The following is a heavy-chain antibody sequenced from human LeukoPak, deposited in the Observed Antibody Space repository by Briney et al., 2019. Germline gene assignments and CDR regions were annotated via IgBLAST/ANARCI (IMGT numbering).Heavy chain of an antibody. Sequence: ASVKVSCKASGYTFTGYYMHWVRQAPGQGLEGMGWINPNSGGTNYAQKFQGRVTMTRDTSISTAYMELSRLRSDDTAVYYCARQRGYSGYDPLGYWGQGTLVTVSS. CDR3: ARQRGYSGYDPLGY. CDR2: INPNSGGT. J-gene: IGHJ4*02. CDR1: GYTFTGYY. D-gene: IGHD5-12*01. V-gene: IGHV1-2*02.